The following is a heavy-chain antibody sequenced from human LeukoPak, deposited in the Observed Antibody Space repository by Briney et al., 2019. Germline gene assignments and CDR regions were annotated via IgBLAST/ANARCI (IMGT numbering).Heavy chain of an antibody. CDR3: ARDTTEGRFTN. CDR2: IYSSGSA. V-gene: IGHV3-53*04. D-gene: IGHD4-4*01. CDR1: GFTFSSYA. Sequence: GGSLRLSCAASGFTFSSYAMSWVRQAPGKGLEWVSVIYSSGSAYYTDSVKGRFTISRHNSRNTVFLQMNTLRPEDTAVYYCARDTTEGRFTNWGQGTLVTVSS. J-gene: IGHJ4*02.